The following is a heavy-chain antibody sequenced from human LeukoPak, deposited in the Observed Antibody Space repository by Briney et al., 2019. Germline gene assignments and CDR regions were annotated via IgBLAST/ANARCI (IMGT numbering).Heavy chain of an antibody. V-gene: IGHV1-2*02. D-gene: IGHD6-19*01. CDR1: GYTFSGYY. Sequence: GASVKVSCKASGYTFSGYYIHWVRQAPGQGLEWMGWINPNSGAINYAQQFQGRVTLTRDTSINTVYMEMTWLRPDDTAVYYCARDQAYSSGRYYYMDVWGKGTTVTVSS. CDR3: ARDQAYSSGRYYYMDV. J-gene: IGHJ6*03. CDR2: INPNSGAI.